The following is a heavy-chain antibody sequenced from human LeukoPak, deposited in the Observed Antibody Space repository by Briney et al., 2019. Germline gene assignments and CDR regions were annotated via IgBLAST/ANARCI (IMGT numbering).Heavy chain of an antibody. CDR3: ARDRRSSGWPNWFDP. V-gene: IGHV4-59*01. CDR2: IYYSGST. CDR1: GGSISSYY. Sequence: SETLSLTCTVSGGSISSYYWSWIRQPPGKGLEWIGYIYYSGSTNYNPSLKSRVTISVDTSKNQFSLKLSSVTAADTAVYYCARDRRSSGWPNWFDPWGQGTLVTVSS. D-gene: IGHD6-19*01. J-gene: IGHJ5*02.